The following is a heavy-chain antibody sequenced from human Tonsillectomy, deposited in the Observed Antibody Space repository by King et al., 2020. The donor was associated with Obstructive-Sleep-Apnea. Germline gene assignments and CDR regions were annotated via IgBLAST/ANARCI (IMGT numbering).Heavy chain of an antibody. Sequence: VQLQQWGAGLLKPSETLSLTCAVYGGSFSGYYWSWIRQPPGKGLEWIGEINHSGSTNYNPSLKSRVTISVDTSKNQFSLKLSSVTAADTAVYYCARGLPTGYFDYWGQGTLVTVSS. D-gene: IGHD1-14*01. CDR2: INHSGST. CDR1: GGSFSGYY. CDR3: ARGLPTGYFDY. V-gene: IGHV4-34*01. J-gene: IGHJ4*02.